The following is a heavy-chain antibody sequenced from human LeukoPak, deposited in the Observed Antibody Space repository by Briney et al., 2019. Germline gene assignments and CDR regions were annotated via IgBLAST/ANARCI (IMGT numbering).Heavy chain of an antibody. Sequence: GGSLRLSCAASEFTFSDYYMSWIRQAPGKGLEWVSYISSSGSTIYYADSVKGRFTISRDNAKNSLYLQMNSLRAEDTTVYYCARAGTTTPKRSDYWGQGTLVTVSS. J-gene: IGHJ4*02. CDR2: ISSSGSTI. D-gene: IGHD1-1*01. V-gene: IGHV3-11*01. CDR1: EFTFSDYY. CDR3: ARAGTTTPKRSDY.